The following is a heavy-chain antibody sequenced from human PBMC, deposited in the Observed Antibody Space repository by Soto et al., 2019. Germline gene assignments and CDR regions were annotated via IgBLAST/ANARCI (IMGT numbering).Heavy chain of an antibody. CDR1: GYTFTSYY. D-gene: IGHD6-19*01. CDR3: AIESSGSWTYYYYMDV. CDR2: INPSGGST. V-gene: IGHV1-46*03. Sequence: ASVKVSCKASGYTFTSYYMHWVRQAPGQGLEWMGIINPSGGSTSYAQKFQGRVTMTRDTSTSTVYMELSSLRSEDTAVYYCAIESSGSWTYYYYMDVWGKGTTVTVSS. J-gene: IGHJ6*03.